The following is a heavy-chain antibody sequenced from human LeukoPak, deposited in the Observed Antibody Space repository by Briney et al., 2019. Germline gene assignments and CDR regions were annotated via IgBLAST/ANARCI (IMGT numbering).Heavy chain of an antibody. CDR1: GGSISSGGYY. D-gene: IGHD1-20*01. J-gene: IGHJ3*02. CDR2: IYHSGSA. CDR3: ARDRSRITGTLSYHGAFDI. V-gene: IGHV4-30-2*01. Sequence: SETLSLTCTVSGGSISSGGYYWSWIRQPPGKGLEWIGYIYHSGSAYYNPSLKSRVTISVDRSKNQFSLKLSSVTAADTAVYYCARDRSRITGTLSYHGAFDIWGQGTMVTVSS.